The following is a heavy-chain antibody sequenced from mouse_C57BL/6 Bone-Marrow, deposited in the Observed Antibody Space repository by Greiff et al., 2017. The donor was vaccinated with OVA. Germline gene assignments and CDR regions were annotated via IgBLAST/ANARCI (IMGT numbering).Heavy chain of an antibody. CDR2: ISDGGSYT. D-gene: IGHD2-4*01. V-gene: IGHV5-4*01. J-gene: IGHJ4*01. Sequence: EVKLMESGGGLVKPGGSLKLSCAASGFTFSSYAMSWVRQTPEKRLEWVATISDGGSYTYYPDNVKGRFTISRDNAKNNLYLHMSTLKSEDTSMYYCARDDDYDGAMDYCGQGTSVTVSS. CDR1: GFTFSSYA. CDR3: ARDDDYDGAMDY.